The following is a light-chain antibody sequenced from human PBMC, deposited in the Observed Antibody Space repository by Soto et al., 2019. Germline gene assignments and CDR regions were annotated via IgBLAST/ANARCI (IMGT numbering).Light chain of an antibody. V-gene: IGLV2-14*01. Sequence: QSVLTQPSSVYGSPGQSITISCHGTSSDVGGYNYVSWYQQHPGKAPKLMIYDVSNRPSGVSNRFSGSKSGNTASLTISGLQAEDEADYYCSSYTSSSTLVFGGGTKVTVL. CDR1: SSDVGGYNY. CDR2: DVS. J-gene: IGLJ2*01. CDR3: SSYTSSSTLV.